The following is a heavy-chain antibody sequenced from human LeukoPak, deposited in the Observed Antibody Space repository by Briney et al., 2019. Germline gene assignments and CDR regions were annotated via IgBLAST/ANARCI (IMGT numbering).Heavy chain of an antibody. Sequence: PGRSLRLSCAASGFTFSSYAMHWVRQAPGKGLEWVAVISYDGSNKYYADSVKGRFTISRDNSKNTLYLQMNSLRAEDTAVYYCASTGKKKYYFDYWGQGTLVTVSS. V-gene: IGHV3-30*04. CDR1: GFTFSSYA. CDR3: ASTGKKKYYFDY. J-gene: IGHJ4*02. CDR2: ISYDGSNK.